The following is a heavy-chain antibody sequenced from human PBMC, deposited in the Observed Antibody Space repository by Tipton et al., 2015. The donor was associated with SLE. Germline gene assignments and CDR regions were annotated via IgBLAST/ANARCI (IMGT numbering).Heavy chain of an antibody. Sequence: SGPEVKKPGASVKVSCKASGYTFTTYGISWVRQAPGQGLEWIGYIYYSGSTNYNPSLKSRVTISVDTSKNQFSLKLSSVTAADTAVYYCVAGSSGGAFDIWGQGTMVTVSS. CDR3: VAGSSGGAFDI. CDR2: IYYSGST. J-gene: IGHJ3*02. CDR1: GYTFTTYG. D-gene: IGHD6-13*01. V-gene: IGHV4-59*07.